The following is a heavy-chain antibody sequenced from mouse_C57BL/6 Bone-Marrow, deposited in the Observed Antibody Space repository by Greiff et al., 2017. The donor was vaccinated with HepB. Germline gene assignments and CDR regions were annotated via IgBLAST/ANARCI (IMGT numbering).Heavy chain of an antibody. Sequence: QVQLQQPGAELVKPGASVKMSCKASGYTFTSYWITWVKQRPGQGLEWIGDIYPGSGSTNYNEKFKSKATLTVDTSSRTAYMQLSSLTSEDSAVYYCAREENSSGYVAWFAYWGQGTLVTVSA. J-gene: IGHJ3*01. V-gene: IGHV1-55*01. CDR3: AREENSSGYVAWFAY. D-gene: IGHD3-2*02. CDR1: GYTFTSYW. CDR2: IYPGSGST.